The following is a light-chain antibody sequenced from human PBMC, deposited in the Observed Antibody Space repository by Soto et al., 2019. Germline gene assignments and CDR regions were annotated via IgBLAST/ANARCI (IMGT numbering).Light chain of an antibody. CDR3: QQSYSIPYT. CDR2: TSG. V-gene: IGKV1-39*01. CDR1: QRITTY. Sequence: IQMTQSPSSLSASVGDRVTITCRASQRITTYLNWYQQKPGKAPKLLISTSGTLQRGVPPRFSGSGSGTDFTLTITALRPEDFATYFCQQSYSIPYTFGQGTKLEIK. J-gene: IGKJ2*01.